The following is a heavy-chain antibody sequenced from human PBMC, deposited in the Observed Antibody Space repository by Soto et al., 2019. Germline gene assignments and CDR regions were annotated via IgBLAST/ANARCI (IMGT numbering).Heavy chain of an antibody. CDR3: ARVLRGVVNWFDP. D-gene: IGHD3-10*01. J-gene: IGHJ5*02. CDR2: IATYNSNK. CDR1: GDTFTNFG. V-gene: IGHV1-18*01. Sequence: HLVQSGPEVKKPGASVTVSCKTSGDTFTNFGLSWVRQAPGQGLERMGWIATYNSNKNYAQKFQGRPTLNTDPSTSTGYMELKSLEYDDTAVYYCARVLRGVVNWFDPWGQGTLVTVSS.